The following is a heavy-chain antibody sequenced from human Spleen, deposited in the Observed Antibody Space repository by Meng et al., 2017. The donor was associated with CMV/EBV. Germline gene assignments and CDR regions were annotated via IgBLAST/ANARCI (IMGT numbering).Heavy chain of an antibody. CDR3: VRGTAASSWYGGD. CDR2: INADNGKT. CDR1: GQTFSRFG. Sequence: ASVKVSCKTSGQTFSRFGVSWVRQAPGQGLEWMGWINADNGKTNYAQRFQGRITVTIDTSASTAYMDLRNLRHDDTAVYYCVRGTAASSWYGGDWGQGTLVTVSS. V-gene: IGHV1-18*01. J-gene: IGHJ4*02. D-gene: IGHD6-13*01.